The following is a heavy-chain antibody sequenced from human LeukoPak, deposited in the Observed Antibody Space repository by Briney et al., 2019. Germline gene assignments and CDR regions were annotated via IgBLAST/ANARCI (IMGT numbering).Heavy chain of an antibody. Sequence: GGSLRLSCAASGFTFSSYEMNWVRQAPGKGLEWVAVISYDGSNKYYADSVKGRFTISRDNSKNTLYLQMNSLRAEDTAVYYCARVTRLDAFDIWGQGTMVTVSS. CDR2: ISYDGSNK. CDR3: ARVTRLDAFDI. J-gene: IGHJ3*02. D-gene: IGHD3-10*01. CDR1: GFTFSSYE. V-gene: IGHV3-30*04.